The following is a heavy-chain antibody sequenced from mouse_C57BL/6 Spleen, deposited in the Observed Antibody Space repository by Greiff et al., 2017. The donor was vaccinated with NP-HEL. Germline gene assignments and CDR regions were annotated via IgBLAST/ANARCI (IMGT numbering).Heavy chain of an antibody. Sequence: QVQLKESGPGLVAPSQSLSITCTVSGFSLTSYAISWVRQPPGKGLEWLGVIWTGGGTNYNSAHKSRLIISKDNSNSHVFLKMNSLQTDDTARYYCARSGYYGSSPMDYWGQGTSVTVSS. V-gene: IGHV2-9-1*01. J-gene: IGHJ4*01. CDR1: GFSLTSYA. CDR3: ARSGYYGSSPMDY. CDR2: IWTGGGT. D-gene: IGHD1-1*01.